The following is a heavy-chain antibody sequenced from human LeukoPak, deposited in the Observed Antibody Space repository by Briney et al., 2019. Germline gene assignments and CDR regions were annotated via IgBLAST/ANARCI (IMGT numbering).Heavy chain of an antibody. J-gene: IGHJ4*02. CDR3: ARAGYGSGSFDY. CDR1: GFTLSSYD. CDR2: IGTAGDT. V-gene: IGHV3-13*01. D-gene: IGHD3-10*01. Sequence: PGGSLRLSCAASGFTLSSYDMHWVRQATGKGLEWVSAIGTAGDTYYPGSVKGRFTISRENAKNSLYLQMNSLRAGDTAVYYCARAGYGSGSFDYWGQGTLVTVSS.